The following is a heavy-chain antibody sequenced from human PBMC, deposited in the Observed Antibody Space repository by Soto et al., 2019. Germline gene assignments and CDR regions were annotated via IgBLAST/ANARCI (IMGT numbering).Heavy chain of an antibody. CDR3: ARWGCSGSNCNLNQRSFDL. CDR1: GFIFNEYG. D-gene: IGHD2-15*01. CDR2: IWYDGSNK. J-gene: IGHJ4*02. Sequence: QVQLVESGGGVVQPGMSLRLSCAASGFIFNEYGMHWVRPAPGKGLEWVAVIWYDGSNKYYADSVKGRFTFARDNSKNTMSLQMNSLRVEDTAIYYCARWGCSGSNCNLNQRSFDLWGQGTLVTVSS. V-gene: IGHV3-33*01.